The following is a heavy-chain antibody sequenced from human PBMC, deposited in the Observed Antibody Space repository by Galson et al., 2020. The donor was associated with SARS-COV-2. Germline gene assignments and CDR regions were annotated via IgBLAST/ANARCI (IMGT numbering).Heavy chain of an antibody. J-gene: IGHJ4*02. CDR3: ARQILTGYYSFYYFDF. V-gene: IGHV4-39*01. D-gene: IGHD3-9*01. CDR2: IYYTESN. Sequence: SETLSLTCTVSGGSISSSNYYWGWVRQPPGEGLEWIGSIYYTESNHYNPSLTSRVTMSVDTSRNQFSLKLSSVTAADTAVYYCARQILTGYYSFYYFDFWGQGTLVTVSS. CDR1: GGSISSSNYY.